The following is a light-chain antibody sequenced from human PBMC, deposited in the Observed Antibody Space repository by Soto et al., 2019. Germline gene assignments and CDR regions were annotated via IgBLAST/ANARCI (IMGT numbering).Light chain of an antibody. V-gene: IGKV2-28*01. CDR1: QSLLHSNRYTY. J-gene: IGKJ2*01. Sequence: DIVMTQSPLSLPVTPGEPASISCRSSQSLLHSNRYTYLDWYLQKPGQSPQLLIYLGSNRASGVPDRFSGSGSGTDFTLKISRVEAEDVGVYYCMQALQTPYTFGQETKLEIK. CDR3: MQALQTPYT. CDR2: LGS.